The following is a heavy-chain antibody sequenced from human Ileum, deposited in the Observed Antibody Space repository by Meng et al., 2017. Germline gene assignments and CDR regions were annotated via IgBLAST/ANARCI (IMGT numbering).Heavy chain of an antibody. D-gene: IGHD5-24*01. V-gene: IGHV3-15*01. CDR1: GFTFSNAW. Sequence: GESLKISCAASGFTFSNAWMSWVRQAPGTGPEWVGRIKSKTDGGTTDYAAPVKGRFTISRDDSKNTLYLQMNSLKTEDTAVYYCTTVFRDGYNAYYYYYGMDVWGQGTTVTVSS. CDR3: TTVFRDGYNAYYYYYGMDV. CDR2: IKSKTDGGTT. J-gene: IGHJ6*02.